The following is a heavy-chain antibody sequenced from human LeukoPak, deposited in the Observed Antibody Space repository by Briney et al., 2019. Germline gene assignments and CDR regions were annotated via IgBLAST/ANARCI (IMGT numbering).Heavy chain of an antibody. D-gene: IGHD4-11*01. CDR2: ISSSGSTV. CDR1: GFTFSDYY. Sequence: GGSLRLSCAASGFTFSDYYMSWIRQAPGKGLEWVSYISSSGSTVYYADSVKGRFTISRDNAKNSLYLQMNSLRAEDTAVYYCAREASQYQSDYWGQGTLVTVSS. CDR3: AREASQYQSDY. V-gene: IGHV3-11*04. J-gene: IGHJ4*02.